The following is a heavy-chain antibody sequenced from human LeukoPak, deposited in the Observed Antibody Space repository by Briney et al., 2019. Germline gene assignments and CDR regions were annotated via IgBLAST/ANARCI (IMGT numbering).Heavy chain of an antibody. CDR1: GFTFGDYA. J-gene: IGHJ4*02. CDR3: AKDRRAGSYDY. D-gene: IGHD3-10*01. CDR2: ISWNSGSI. Sequence: GGSLRLSCAASGFTFGDYAMHWVRQAPGKGLEWVSGISWNSGSIGYADSVKGRFTISRDNSKNTLYLQMNSLRAEDTAVYYCAKDRRAGSYDYWGQGTLVTVSS. V-gene: IGHV3-9*01.